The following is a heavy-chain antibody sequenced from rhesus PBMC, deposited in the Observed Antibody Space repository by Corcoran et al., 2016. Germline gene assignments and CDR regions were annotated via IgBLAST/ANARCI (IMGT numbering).Heavy chain of an antibody. CDR2: IDSGGGIT. V-gene: IGHV3S5*01. Sequence: EVQLVETGGGLVQPGGSLKLSCAASGFTFSSYGMSWVRQAPGKGLEWVSAIDSGGGITYDRDSVKDRFTISRDNSKNTLSLHMNSLRAEDTAVYYCAKGYGKNFDYWGQGVLVTVSS. CDR1: GFTFSSYG. CDR3: AKGYGKNFDY. D-gene: IGHD1-44*01. J-gene: IGHJ4*01.